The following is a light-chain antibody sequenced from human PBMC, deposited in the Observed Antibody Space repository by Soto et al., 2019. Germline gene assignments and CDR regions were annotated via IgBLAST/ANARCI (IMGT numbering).Light chain of an antibody. CDR3: QQRNNWPPIT. V-gene: IGKV3-11*01. CDR2: DTS. J-gene: IGKJ5*01. Sequence: EIVLTQSPATLSLSQGQKYNPSPRASLSVSTYLAWYQQKPGQAPRLLIFDTSNRATGIPARFSGSGSGTDFTLTIRSLQPEDFAVYYCQQRNNWPPITFGQGTRVEIK. CDR1: LSVSTY.